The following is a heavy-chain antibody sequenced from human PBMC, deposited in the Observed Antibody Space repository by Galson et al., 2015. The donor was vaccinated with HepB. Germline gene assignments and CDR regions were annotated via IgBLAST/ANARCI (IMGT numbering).Heavy chain of an antibody. J-gene: IGHJ3*02. CDR1: GFTFSSYG. V-gene: IGHV3-30*18. CDR3: ANAWAHDAFDI. CDR2: ISYDGSNK. Sequence: SLRLSCAASGFTFSSYGMHWVRQAPGKGLEWVAVISYDGSNKYYADSVKGRFTISRDNSKNTLYLQMNSLRAEDTAVYYCANAWAHDAFDIWGQGTMVTVSS. D-gene: IGHD7-27*01.